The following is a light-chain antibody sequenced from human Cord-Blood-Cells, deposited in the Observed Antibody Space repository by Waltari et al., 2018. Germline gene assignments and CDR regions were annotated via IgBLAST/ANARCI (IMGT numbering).Light chain of an antibody. J-gene: IGKJ3*01. CDR1: QTISSY. CDR3: QQSYSTLFT. CDR2: AAS. V-gene: IGKV1-39*01. Sequence: DIQMTQSASSLSASVGDRVTITCRASQTISSYLNWYQQKARKAPKLLIYAASSLQSGFPSRFSGSASGTDFTLTISMLQPEDFATYYCQQSYSTLFTFGPGTKVDIK.